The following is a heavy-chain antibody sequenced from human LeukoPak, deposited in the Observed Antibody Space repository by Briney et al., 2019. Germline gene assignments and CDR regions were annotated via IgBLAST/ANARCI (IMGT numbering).Heavy chain of an antibody. Sequence: GESLKISCKGSGYSFTSYWIGRVRQMPGKGLEWMGIIYPGDSDTRYSPPFQGQVTILVDKSISTAYLQWSNLKASDTAMYYCARRGDYGDYWFDPWGQGTLVTVSS. CDR2: IYPGDSDT. CDR3: ARRGDYGDYWFDP. D-gene: IGHD4-17*01. CDR1: GYSFTSYW. V-gene: IGHV5-51*01. J-gene: IGHJ5*02.